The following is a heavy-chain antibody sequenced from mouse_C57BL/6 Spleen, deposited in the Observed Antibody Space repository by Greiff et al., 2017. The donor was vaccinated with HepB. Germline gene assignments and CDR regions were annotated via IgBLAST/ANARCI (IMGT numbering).Heavy chain of an antibody. CDR3: ARKSLYYYGGVDVTYFNAMDY. CDR1: GFTFSSYA. CDR2: ISDGGSYT. J-gene: IGHJ4*01. V-gene: IGHV5-4*03. D-gene: IGHD1-1*02. Sequence: EVKLMESGGGLVKPGGSLKLSCAASGFTFSSYAMSWVRQTPEKRLEWVATISDGGSYTYYPDNVKGRFTISRDNAKNNLYLQMSHLKCESTAMYYSARKSLYYYGGVDVTYFNAMDYWGQGTSVTVSS.